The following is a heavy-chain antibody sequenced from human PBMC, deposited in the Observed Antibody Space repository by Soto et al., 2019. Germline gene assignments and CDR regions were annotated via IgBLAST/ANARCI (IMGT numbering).Heavy chain of an antibody. CDR3: TNRKLPTRPWGPAFDV. CDR2: ISSSGGST. Sequence: EVQLLESGGGLVQPGGSLRLSCAASGFTFSNYAISWVRQAPGKGLEWVSAISSSGGSTYYPDSVKGRFTISRDNSKNTLFLQMNSLRAEDTAVYYCTNRKLPTRPWGPAFDVWGQGTMVTVSS. D-gene: IGHD6-6*01. V-gene: IGHV3-23*01. CDR1: GFTFSNYA. J-gene: IGHJ3*01.